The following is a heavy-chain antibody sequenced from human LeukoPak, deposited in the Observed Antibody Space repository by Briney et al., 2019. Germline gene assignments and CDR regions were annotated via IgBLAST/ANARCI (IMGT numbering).Heavy chain of an antibody. CDR3: ARGPNGWDY. CDR2: INPNSGGT. CDR1: EYTFTSYN. V-gene: IGHV1-2*02. J-gene: IGHJ4*02. D-gene: IGHD4-17*01. Sequence: ASVKVSCKASEYTFTSYNINWVRQAAGQGLEWMGWINPNSGGTNYAQKFQGRVTMTRDTSISTAYMELSRLRSDDTAVYYCARGPNGWDYWGQGTLVTVSS.